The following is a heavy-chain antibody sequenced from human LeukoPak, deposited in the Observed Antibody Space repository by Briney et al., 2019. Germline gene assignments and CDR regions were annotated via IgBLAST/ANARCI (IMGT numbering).Heavy chain of an antibody. D-gene: IGHD5-12*01. V-gene: IGHV3-9*01. CDR3: AKDRYSGLDAFDI. CDR1: GFTFDDYA. Sequence: GGSLRLSCAASGFTFDDYAMHWIRQAPGKGLEWVSGINWNSGSIGYADSVKGRFTISRDNAKNSLYLQMNSLRAEDTALYYCAKDRYSGLDAFDIWGQGTMVTVSS. CDR2: INWNSGSI. J-gene: IGHJ3*02.